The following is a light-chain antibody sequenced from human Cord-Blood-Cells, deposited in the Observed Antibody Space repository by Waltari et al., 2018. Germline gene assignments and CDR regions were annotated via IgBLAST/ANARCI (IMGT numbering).Light chain of an antibody. V-gene: IGLV2-23*01. J-gene: IGLJ3*02. CDR3: CSYAGSSTWV. Sequence: QSALTQPASVSGSPGQSITISCTGTTRYVGSYNLVSWYQQHPGKAPKLMIYEGSERPSGVSNRFSGSKSGNTASLTISGLQAEDEADYYCCSYAGSSTWVFGGGTKLTVL. CDR2: EGS. CDR1: TRYVGSYNL.